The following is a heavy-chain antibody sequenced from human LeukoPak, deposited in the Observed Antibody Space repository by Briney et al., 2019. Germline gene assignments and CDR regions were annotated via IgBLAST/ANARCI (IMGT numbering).Heavy chain of an antibody. CDR1: GGTFSSYA. J-gene: IGHJ4*02. CDR2: IIPIFGTA. CDR3: ARGLGSSSVDY. D-gene: IGHD6-13*01. Sequence: SVKVSCKASGGTFSSYAISWVRQAPGQGLEWMGRIIPIFGTANYAQKFQGRVTITTDESTSTAYMELSSLRSDDTAVFYCARGLGSSSVDYWGQGTLVTVSS. V-gene: IGHV1-69*05.